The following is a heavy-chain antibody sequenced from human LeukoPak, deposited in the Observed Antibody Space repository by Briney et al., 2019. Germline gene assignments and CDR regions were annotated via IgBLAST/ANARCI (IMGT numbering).Heavy chain of an antibody. D-gene: IGHD3-3*01. V-gene: IGHV4-39*07. CDR1: GGPISSSSYY. CDR3: ARDGARTYDFWSGYYTYYFDY. J-gene: IGHJ4*02. Sequence: SETLSLTCTVSGGPISSSSYYWGWIRQPPGKGLEWIGSIYYSGSTYYNPSLKSRVTISVDTSKNQFSLKLSSVTAADTAVYYCARDGARTYDFWSGYYTYYFDYWGQGTLVTVSS. CDR2: IYYSGST.